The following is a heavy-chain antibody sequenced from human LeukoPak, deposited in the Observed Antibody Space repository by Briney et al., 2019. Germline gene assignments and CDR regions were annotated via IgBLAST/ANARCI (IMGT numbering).Heavy chain of an antibody. J-gene: IGHJ4*02. V-gene: IGHV3-74*01. CDR2: IDGDGSTT. Sequence: GGSLRLSCAASGFTFSSYGMHWVRQAPGKGLVWVSRIDGDGSTTSYADSVKGRFTISRDNAKNTLYLQMNSLRAEDTAVYHCARSSGYVDYWGQGTLVTVSS. CDR3: ARSSGYVDY. CDR1: GFTFSSYG. D-gene: IGHD2-15*01.